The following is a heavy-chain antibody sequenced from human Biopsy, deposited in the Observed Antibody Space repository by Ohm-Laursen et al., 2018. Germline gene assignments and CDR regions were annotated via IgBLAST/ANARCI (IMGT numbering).Heavy chain of an antibody. CDR2: IYYSGST. CDR1: SGSIYNFF. V-gene: IGHV4-59*07. CDR3: ARVGVGAPSIDYFDS. J-gene: IGHJ4*02. Sequence: SDTLSLTCTVSSGSIYNFFWSWIRQPPGKGLEWIGDIYYSGSTNYNPSLKSRVTISVDRSKNHFSLELSSVTAADTAVYYCARVGVGAPSIDYFDSWGQGALVTVSS. D-gene: IGHD1-26*01.